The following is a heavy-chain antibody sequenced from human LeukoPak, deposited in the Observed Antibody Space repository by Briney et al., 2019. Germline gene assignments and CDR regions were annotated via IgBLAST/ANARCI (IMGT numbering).Heavy chain of an antibody. D-gene: IGHD1-20*01. CDR1: GGSISSNNYY. J-gene: IGHJ4*02. V-gene: IGHV4-39*07. Sequence: NPSETLSLTCTVSGGSISSNNYYWGWIRQPPGKGLEWIETINYSGDTYYNPSLKSRVTISVDSSKSQFSLKLSSVTAADTAVYYCVRLQAVTGNFDSWGQGALVTVSS. CDR3: VRLQAVTGNFDS. CDR2: INYSGDT.